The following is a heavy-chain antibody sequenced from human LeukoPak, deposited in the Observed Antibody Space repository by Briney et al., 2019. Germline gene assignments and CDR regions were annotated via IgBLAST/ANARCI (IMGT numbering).Heavy chain of an antibody. V-gene: IGHV4-34*04. D-gene: IGHD6-19*01. CDR1: GESLSKYY. Sequence: PSETLSLTCAVYGESLSKYYWTWIRQSPGKGLEWIGEINHRGSTNLNPSLKSRATISVDTSKNQFSLKLSSVTATDTAVYYCAASARLVLQESVYWGQGTLVTVSS. J-gene: IGHJ4*02. CDR3: AASARLVLQESVY. CDR2: INHRGST.